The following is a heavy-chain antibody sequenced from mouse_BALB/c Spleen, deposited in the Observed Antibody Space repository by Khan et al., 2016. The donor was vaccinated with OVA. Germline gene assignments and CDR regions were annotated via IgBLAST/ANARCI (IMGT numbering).Heavy chain of an antibody. V-gene: IGHV2-6-5*01. CDR2: IWGGGST. CDR3: AKGVWSYYYAIDD. D-gene: IGHD2-10*02. J-gene: IGHJ4*01. CDR1: WFSLTDYG. Sequence: QVRLQQSGPGLVAPSQSLSITCTVSWFSLTDYGVSWIRQPPGKGLEWLGVIWGGGSTYYNSALKSRLSISKDNSKSQVFLKMNSLQTDDTAMYYCAKGVWSYYYAIDDWGQGTLVTVSS.